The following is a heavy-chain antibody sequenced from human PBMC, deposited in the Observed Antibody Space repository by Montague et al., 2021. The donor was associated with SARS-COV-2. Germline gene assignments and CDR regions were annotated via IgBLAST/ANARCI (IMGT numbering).Heavy chain of an antibody. CDR3: ARRRGLEGYYYNSGSYAFDV. CDR1: GYSFTSYW. CDR2: IYPGDSDT. D-gene: IGHD3-10*01. Sequence: QSGAEVKKSGESLQISCKGSGYSFTSYWIGWVRQMPGKGLEWKGIIYPGDSDTRYSPSFQGQVTISADKSISTAYLQWSSLKASDTAMYYCARRRGLEGYYYNSGSYAFDVWGQGTMVTVSS. J-gene: IGHJ3*01. V-gene: IGHV5-51*01.